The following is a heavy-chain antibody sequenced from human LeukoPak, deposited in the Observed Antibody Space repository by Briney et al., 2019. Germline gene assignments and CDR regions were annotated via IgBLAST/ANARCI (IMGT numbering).Heavy chain of an antibody. CDR1: GYSISSGYY. V-gene: IGHV4-38-2*02. CDR2: IYHSGST. CDR3: ARDRGSILWSFDP. Sequence: ASETLSLTCTVSGYSISSGYYWGWIRQPPGKGLEWIGSIYHSGSTYYNPSLKSRVTISVDTSKNQFSLKLSSVTAADTAVYYCARDRGSILWSFDPWGQGTLVTVSS. J-gene: IGHJ5*02. D-gene: IGHD2-21*01.